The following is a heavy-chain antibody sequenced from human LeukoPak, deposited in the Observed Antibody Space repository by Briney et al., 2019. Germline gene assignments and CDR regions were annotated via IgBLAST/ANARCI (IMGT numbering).Heavy chain of an antibody. CDR2: ISGNGQQR. CDR1: GFTFSRSA. V-gene: IGHV3-23*01. Sequence: GGSLRLSCSASGFTFSRSAMTWVCQLPGKGLEWVSTISGNGQQRYYGDSVKGRFSVSRDNSKNTLYLQMDSLRADDSALYYCAKDVNSLDSSGFFIPFDHWGQGTLVTVSS. J-gene: IGHJ4*02. CDR3: AKDVNSLDSSGFFIPFDH. D-gene: IGHD3-22*01.